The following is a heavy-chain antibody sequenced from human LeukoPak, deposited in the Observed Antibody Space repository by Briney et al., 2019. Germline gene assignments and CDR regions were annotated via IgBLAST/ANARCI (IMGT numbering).Heavy chain of an antibody. CDR1: GYTFTSYG. D-gene: IGHD5-18*01. J-gene: IGHJ6*03. Sequence: GASVKVSCKASGYTFTSYGISWVRQAPGQGLEWMGWISAYNGNTNYAQKLQGRVTMTTDTSTSTAYMELRSLRSDDTAVYYCARDGKPIQLWHSNYYYYMDVWGKGTTVTISS. CDR3: ARDGKPIQLWHSNYYYYMDV. CDR2: ISAYNGNT. V-gene: IGHV1-18*01.